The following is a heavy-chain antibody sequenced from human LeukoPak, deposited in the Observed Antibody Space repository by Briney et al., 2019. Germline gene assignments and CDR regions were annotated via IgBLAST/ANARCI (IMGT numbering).Heavy chain of an antibody. CDR2: ISYDGSNK. D-gene: IGHD5/OR15-5a*01. CDR3: ARGFLYDDPTEGYYYLMDV. CDR1: GFTFSSYG. Sequence: PGGSLRLSCAASGFTFSSYGMHWVRQAPGKGLEWVAVISYDGSNKYYADSVKGRFTISRDNSENMFYVQINSLRPEDTAVYFCARGFLYDDPTEGYYYLMDVWGQGTTVTVSS. V-gene: IGHV3-30*03. J-gene: IGHJ6*02.